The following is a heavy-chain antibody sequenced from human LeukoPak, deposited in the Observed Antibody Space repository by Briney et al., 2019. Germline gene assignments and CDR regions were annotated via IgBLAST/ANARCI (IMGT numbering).Heavy chain of an antibody. D-gene: IGHD5-18*01. CDR1: GFTFSSYE. CDR2: ISSSGSTI. J-gene: IGHJ3*02. Sequence: PGGSLRLSCAASGFTFSSYEMNWVRQAPGKGLEGVSYISSSGSTIYYADSVKGRFTISRDNAKNSLYLQMNSLRAEDTAVYYCARDTSDTDDSFDIWGQGTVVTVSS. CDR3: ARDTSDTDDSFDI. V-gene: IGHV3-48*03.